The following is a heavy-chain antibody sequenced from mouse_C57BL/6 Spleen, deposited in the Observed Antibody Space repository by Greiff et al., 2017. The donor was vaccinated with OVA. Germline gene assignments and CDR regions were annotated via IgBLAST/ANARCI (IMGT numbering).Heavy chain of an antibody. D-gene: IGHD2-5*01. CDR3: ARYHSNYAFDY. CDR2: IYPGGGYT. Sequence: VQLQQSGAALVRPGTSVTMSCKASGYTFTNYWIGWAKQRPGLGLEWIGDIYPGGGYTNYNEQLKGKATLTADKSSSTADMQFSSLTSEDSAIYYCARYHSNYAFDYWGQGTTLTVSS. CDR1: GYTFTNYW. V-gene: IGHV1-63*01. J-gene: IGHJ2*01.